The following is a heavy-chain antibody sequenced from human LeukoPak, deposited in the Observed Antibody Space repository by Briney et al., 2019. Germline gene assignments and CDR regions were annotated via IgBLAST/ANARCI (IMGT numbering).Heavy chain of an antibody. V-gene: IGHV4-59*01. Sequence: PSETLSLTCTVSGDSISSYYWSWIRQPPGKGLEWIGYIYYSGSTNYNPSLKSRVTISVDTSKNQFSLKLSSVTAADTAVYYCARESQYYYDSSGTFDYWGQGTLVTVSS. CDR1: GDSISSYY. J-gene: IGHJ4*02. CDR3: ARESQYYYDSSGTFDY. D-gene: IGHD3-22*01. CDR2: IYYSGST.